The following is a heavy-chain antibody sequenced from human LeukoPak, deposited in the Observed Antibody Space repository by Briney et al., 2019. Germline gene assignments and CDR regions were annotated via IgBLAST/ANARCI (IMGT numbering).Heavy chain of an antibody. CDR2: ISYDGSNK. D-gene: IGHD6-19*01. CDR3: AKDLGIAVAEGHDAFDI. J-gene: IGHJ3*02. Sequence: PGGSLRLSCAASGFTFSSYGMHWVRQAPGKGLEWVAVISYDGSNKYYADSVKGRFTISRDNSKNTLYLQMNSLRAEDTALYYCAKDLGIAVAEGHDAFDIWGQGTMVTVSS. CDR1: GFTFSSYG. V-gene: IGHV3-30*18.